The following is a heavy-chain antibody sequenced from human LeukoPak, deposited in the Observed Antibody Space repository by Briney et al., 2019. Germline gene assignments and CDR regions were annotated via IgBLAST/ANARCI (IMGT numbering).Heavy chain of an antibody. CDR3: AKDIRIDGSGSYDY. J-gene: IGHJ4*02. CDR2: ISWNSGSI. CDR1: GFTFDDSA. D-gene: IGHD3-10*01. V-gene: IGHV3-9*01. Sequence: PGGSLRLSCAASGFTFDDSAMHWVRQAPGKGLEWVSGISWNSGSIAYADSVKGRFTISRDNAKNSLYLQMNSLRAEVTALYYCAKDIRIDGSGSYDYWGQGTLVTVSS.